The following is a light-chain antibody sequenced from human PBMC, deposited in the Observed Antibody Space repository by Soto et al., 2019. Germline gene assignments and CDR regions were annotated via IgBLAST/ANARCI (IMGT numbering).Light chain of an antibody. CDR2: GES. Sequence: DLQITQSPLSLSASVGGRVTITFRSIQGISTYLNWYQQKPGRAPNLLIYGESSLQSGLPSRFSGSGSGTEFTLTINSLQHEDLATYYGQQSDSVPWTCGQGTKVDIK. J-gene: IGKJ1*01. CDR1: QGISTY. V-gene: IGKV1-39*01. CDR3: QQSDSVPWT.